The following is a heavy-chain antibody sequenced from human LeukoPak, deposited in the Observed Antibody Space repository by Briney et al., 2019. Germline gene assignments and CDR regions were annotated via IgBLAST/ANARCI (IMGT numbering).Heavy chain of an antibody. CDR1: GFTFNDYE. J-gene: IGHJ3*02. Sequence: GGSLRLSCSASGFTFNDYEMSWVRQAPGKGLEWVSGINWNGGSTGYADSVKGRFTISRDNARNSLYLQMNSLRAEDTALYYWARIAIADLGDGFDIWGEGTMVTVSS. CDR3: ARIAIADLGDGFDI. D-gene: IGHD6-13*01. CDR2: INWNGGST. V-gene: IGHV3-20*04.